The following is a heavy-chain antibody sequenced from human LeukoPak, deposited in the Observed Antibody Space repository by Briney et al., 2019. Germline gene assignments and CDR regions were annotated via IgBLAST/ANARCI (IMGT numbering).Heavy chain of an antibody. D-gene: IGHD6-6*01. J-gene: IGHJ4*02. CDR3: ERERSSSSDY. CDR1: GYSISSGYY. CDR2: IYHSGST. Sequence: PSETLSLTCAVSGYSISSGYYWGWIRQPPGKGLEWIGSIYHSGSTYYNPSLKSRVTISVDTSKNQFSLKLSSVTATDAAIYYCERERSSSSDYWGQGTLVTVSS. V-gene: IGHV4-38-2*02.